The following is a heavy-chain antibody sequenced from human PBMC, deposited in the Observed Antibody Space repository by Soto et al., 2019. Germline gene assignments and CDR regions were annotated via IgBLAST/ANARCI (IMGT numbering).Heavy chain of an antibody. D-gene: IGHD5-12*01. CDR2: IYYSGST. CDR1: GGSISSGGYY. Sequence: SETLSLTCTASGGSISSGGYYWSWIRQHPGKGLEWIGYIYYSGSTYYNPSLKSRVTISVDTSKNQFSLKLSSVTAADTAVYYCARDNVRLRRTYYYYGMDVWGQGTTVTVSS. CDR3: ARDNVRLRRTYYYYGMDV. V-gene: IGHV4-31*03. J-gene: IGHJ6*02.